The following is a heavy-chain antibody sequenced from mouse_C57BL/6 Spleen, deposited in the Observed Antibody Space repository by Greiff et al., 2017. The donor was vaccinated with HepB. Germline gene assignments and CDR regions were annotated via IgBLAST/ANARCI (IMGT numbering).Heavy chain of an antibody. CDR3: ATKSHYYGSSYYAIDY. V-gene: IGHV1-74*01. J-gene: IGHJ4*01. CDR1: GYTFTSYW. CDR2: IHPSDSDT. D-gene: IGHD1-1*01. Sequence: QVQLQQPGAELVKPGASVKVSCKASGYTFTSYWMHWVKQRPGQGLEWIGRIHPSDSDTNYNQKFKGKATLTVDKSSSTAYMQLSSLTSEDSAVYYCATKSHYYGSSYYAIDYWGQGTSVTVSS.